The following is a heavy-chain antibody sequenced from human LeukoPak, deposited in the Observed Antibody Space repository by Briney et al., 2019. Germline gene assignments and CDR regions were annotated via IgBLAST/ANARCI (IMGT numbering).Heavy chain of an antibody. CDR2: IYYSGST. Sequence: SETLSLTCTVSGGXVSSGSYYWSWIRQPPGRGLEWIGYIYYSGSTNYNPSLKSRVTISVDMSKNQFSLKLSSVTAADTAVYYCARDDDSSGHFDYWGQGTLVTVSS. J-gene: IGHJ4*02. V-gene: IGHV4-61*01. CDR1: GGXVSSGSYY. CDR3: ARDDDSSGHFDY. D-gene: IGHD3-22*01.